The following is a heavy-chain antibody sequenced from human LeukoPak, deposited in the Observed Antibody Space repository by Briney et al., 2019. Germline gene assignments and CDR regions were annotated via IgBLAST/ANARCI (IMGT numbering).Heavy chain of an antibody. CDR1: GASMSNYY. J-gene: IGHJ3*02. CDR2: IYHSGTTYSGST. CDR3: ASRYYYGSGSLADDAFGI. Sequence: SETLSLTCNVSGASMSNYYWVWIRQPPGKGLEWIGSIYHSGTTYSGSTYYNPSLKSRVTISVDTSKNQFSLKLSSVTAADTAVYYCASRYYYGSGSLADDAFGIWGQGTMVTVSS. V-gene: IGHV4-39*01. D-gene: IGHD3-10*01.